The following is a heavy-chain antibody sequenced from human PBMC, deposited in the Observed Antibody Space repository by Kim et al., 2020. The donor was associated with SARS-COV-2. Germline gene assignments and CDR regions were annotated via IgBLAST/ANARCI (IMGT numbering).Heavy chain of an antibody. J-gene: IGHJ4*02. V-gene: IGHV3-23*01. CDR1: GFTFSSSA. Sequence: GGSLRLSCAASGFTFSSSAMIWVRQAPGKGLEWVSTISGSGDNTYYADSVRGRFTISRDNSKNTLYLQMNSLRAEDTAVYYCAKREGPNWGPLDYWGQGTLVTVSS. CDR3: AKREGPNWGPLDY. D-gene: IGHD7-27*01. CDR2: ISGSGDNT.